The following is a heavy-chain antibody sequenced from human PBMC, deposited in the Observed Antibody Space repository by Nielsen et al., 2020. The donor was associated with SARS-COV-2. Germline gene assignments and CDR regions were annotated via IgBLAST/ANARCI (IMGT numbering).Heavy chain of an antibody. D-gene: IGHD4-11*01. Sequence: GGSLRLSCAASGFTFSSYAMSWVRQAPGKGLEWVSVIYSGGSTYYADSVKGRFTISRDNAKNSLYLQMNSLRAEDTAGYYCARGDYNLNYRFYGLDVWGQGTTVTVSS. CDR3: ARGDYNLNYRFYGLDV. J-gene: IGHJ6*02. V-gene: IGHV3-23*03. CDR1: GFTFSSYA. CDR2: IYSGGST.